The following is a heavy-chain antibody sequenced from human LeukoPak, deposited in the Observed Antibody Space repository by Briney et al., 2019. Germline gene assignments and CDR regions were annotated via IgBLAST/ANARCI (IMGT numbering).Heavy chain of an antibody. CDR3: AKDSVVRGSYYYMDV. CDR1: GFTFDDYA. Sequence: GGSLRLSCAASGFTFDDYAMHWVRQAPGKGLEWVSGISWNSGSIGYADSVKGRFTISRDNAKNFLYLQMNSLRAEDTALYYCAKDSVVRGSYYYMDVWGKGTTVTISS. CDR2: ISWNSGSI. D-gene: IGHD3-10*01. V-gene: IGHV3-9*01. J-gene: IGHJ6*03.